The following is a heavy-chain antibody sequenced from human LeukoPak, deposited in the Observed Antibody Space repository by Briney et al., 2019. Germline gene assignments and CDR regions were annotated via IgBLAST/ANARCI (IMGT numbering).Heavy chain of an antibody. J-gene: IGHJ6*03. V-gene: IGHV4-39*01. CDR2: MYYSGST. Sequence: SETLSLTCTVSGGSISSSSDYWGWVRQPPRKGLEWIGSMYYSGSTYYNSSLRSRVTISVDTSKNQFSLKLSSVTAADTAVYYCARHAGIGTTGTTWGFRLYYMDVWGKGTTVTISS. CDR3: ARHAGIGTTGTTWGFRLYYMDV. CDR1: GGSISSSSDY. D-gene: IGHD1-1*01.